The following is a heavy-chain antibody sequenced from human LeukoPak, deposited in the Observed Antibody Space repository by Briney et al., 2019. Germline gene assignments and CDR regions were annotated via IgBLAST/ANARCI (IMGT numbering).Heavy chain of an antibody. CDR1: GFTFSSYS. Sequence: GGSLRLSCAASGFTFSSYSMNWVRQAPGKGLVWVSLVNSDGTTSHADSVKGRFTISRDNAKNTLFLQMNSLRAEDTAVYYCARSAADAFDYWGQGTLVTVSS. CDR2: VNSDGTT. V-gene: IGHV3-74*01. CDR3: ARSAADAFDY. J-gene: IGHJ4*02.